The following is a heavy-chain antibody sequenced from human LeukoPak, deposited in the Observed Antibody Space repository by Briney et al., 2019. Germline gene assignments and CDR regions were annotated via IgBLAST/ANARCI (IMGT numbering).Heavy chain of an antibody. Sequence: GWSLRLSCAGSRFTFSSYGMHWVRQAPGKGLEGVAVRWNDGSNKYHADSVKGRFPTSRDNSKNTPYLQMNRRRAAHTAVYYCARGVTAAGTRPWCFELWGRGTLVTVSS. CDR1: RFTFSSYG. V-gene: IGHV3-33*01. J-gene: IGHJ2*01. CDR3: ARGVTAAGTRPWCFEL. D-gene: IGHD6-13*01. CDR2: RWNDGSNK.